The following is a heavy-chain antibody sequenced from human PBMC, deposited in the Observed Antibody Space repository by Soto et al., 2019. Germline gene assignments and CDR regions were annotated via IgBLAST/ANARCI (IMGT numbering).Heavy chain of an antibody. CDR1: GYSFTSYG. J-gene: IGHJ5*02. Sequence: QVQLVQSGAEVKKPGASVKVSCKASGYSFTSYGITWVRQAPGQGLEWMGWINTYNGNTNYAQKLQGRVTMTTDTSTSKAYKELRSLRSDDTAVYYCAREPAAGDWFDPWGQGTLVTVSS. CDR3: AREPAAGDWFDP. CDR2: INTYNGNT. D-gene: IGHD6-13*01. V-gene: IGHV1-18*01.